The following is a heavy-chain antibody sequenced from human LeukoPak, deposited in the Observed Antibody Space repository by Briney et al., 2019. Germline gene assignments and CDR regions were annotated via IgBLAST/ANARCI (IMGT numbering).Heavy chain of an antibody. CDR3: ARQRMYYYDSSGQFE. J-gene: IGHJ4*02. V-gene: IGHV4-39*07. CDR1: GGSISSSSYY. CDR2: IYYSGST. Sequence: SETLSLTCSVSGGSISSSSYYWGWIRQPPGKGLEWIGSIYYSGSTYYNPSLKSRVTISVDTSRNQFSLKLSSVTAADTAVYYCARQRMYYYDSSGQFEWGQGTLVTVSS. D-gene: IGHD3-22*01.